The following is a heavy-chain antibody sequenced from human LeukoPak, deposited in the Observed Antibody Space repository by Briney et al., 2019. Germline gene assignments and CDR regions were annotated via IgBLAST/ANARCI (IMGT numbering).Heavy chain of an antibody. V-gene: IGHV4-59*01. CDR1: GGSISSYY. Sequence: PXETLSLTCTVSGGSISSYYWSWVRQPPGKGLEGIGYIYYSGSTNYNPSLKSRVTISVDTSKNQFSLKLSSVTAADTAVYYCARAKGVYDFWSGYQLFDLWGQGTLVTVSS. D-gene: IGHD3-3*01. CDR3: ARAKGVYDFWSGYQLFDL. CDR2: IYYSGST. J-gene: IGHJ5*02.